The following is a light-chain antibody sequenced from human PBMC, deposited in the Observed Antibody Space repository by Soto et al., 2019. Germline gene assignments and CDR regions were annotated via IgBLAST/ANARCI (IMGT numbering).Light chain of an antibody. V-gene: IGKV3-15*01. J-gene: IGKJ4*01. CDR2: DAS. CDR3: QQYNNWPPLT. CDR1: QSVSRN. Sequence: EIVITQSPATLSVSPGERATLSCRASQSVSRNLAWYQQKPGQPPRLLIYDASTRATGIPARFSGSGSGTEFTLTISSLQSEDFAVYYCQQYNNWPPLTFGGGTKVEIK.